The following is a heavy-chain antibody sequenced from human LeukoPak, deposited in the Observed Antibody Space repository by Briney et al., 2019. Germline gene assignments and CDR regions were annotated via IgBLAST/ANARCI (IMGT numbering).Heavy chain of an antibody. CDR1: GFTFSSYW. Sequence: PGGSQTLFCAASGFTFSSYWMHWVRQASGKGLVWVSRINSDGSSTSYADSVKGRFTISRDSAKNTLYLQMNSLRAEDTAVYYCVRDGYSYGFMLAFDIWGLKTRLRVSS. J-gene: IGHJ3*02. CDR3: VRDGYSYGFMLAFDI. CDR2: INSDGSST. D-gene: IGHD5-18*01. V-gene: IGHV3-74*01.